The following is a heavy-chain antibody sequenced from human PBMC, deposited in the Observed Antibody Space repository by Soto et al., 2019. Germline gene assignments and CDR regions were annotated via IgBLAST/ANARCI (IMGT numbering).Heavy chain of an antibody. CDR1: GFTFDDYA. CDR3: AKDLLIGYCSGGSCKGGAFDY. CDR2: ISWNSGSI. J-gene: IGHJ4*02. D-gene: IGHD2-15*01. V-gene: IGHV3-9*01. Sequence: EVQLVESGGGLVQPGRSPRLSCAASGFTFDDYAMHWVRQAPGKGLEWVSGISWNSGSIGYADSVKGRFTISRDNAKNSLYLQMNSLRAEDTALYYCAKDLLIGYCSGGSCKGGAFDYWGQGTLVTVSS.